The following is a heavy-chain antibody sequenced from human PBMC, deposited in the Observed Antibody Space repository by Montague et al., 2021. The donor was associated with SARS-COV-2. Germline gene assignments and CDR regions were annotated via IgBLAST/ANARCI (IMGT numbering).Heavy chain of an antibody. CDR2: IFYSGTT. CDR1: GESMEHYY. Sequence: SETLSLTSSVSGESMEHYYWSWIRQPPGQEPETIGYIFYSGTTGHNPSLRSRVSISIDMSNYQFSLQLTSLTSADTAVYSCARGQRGFPFWGQGKLVTVSS. D-gene: IGHD5-12*01. V-gene: IGHV4-59*01. CDR3: ARGQRGFPF. J-gene: IGHJ4*02.